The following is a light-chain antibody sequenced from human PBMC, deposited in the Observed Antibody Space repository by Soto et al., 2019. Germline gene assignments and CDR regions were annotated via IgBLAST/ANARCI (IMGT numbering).Light chain of an antibody. CDR3: QHTYSTPRT. CDR2: AAS. J-gene: IGKJ1*01. Sequence: DIQMTQSPSSLSASVGDRVTITCRASRSISTHLNWYQQRPGKAPHLLIFAASTLHSGVPPRFSGSGAGTDFTLTISSLQPGDLATYYCQHTYSTPRTFGQGTKVDIK. CDR1: RSISTH. V-gene: IGKV1-39*01.